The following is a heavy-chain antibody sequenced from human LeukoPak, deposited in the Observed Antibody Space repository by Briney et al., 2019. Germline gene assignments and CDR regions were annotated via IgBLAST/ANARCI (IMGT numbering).Heavy chain of an antibody. V-gene: IGHV3-23*01. D-gene: IGHD3-3*01. Sequence: GGSLRLSCAASGFTFSSYAMSWVRQAPGKGLEWVSAISGSGGSTYYADSVKGRFTISRDNSKNTLYLQMNSLRAEDTAVYYCAKDPLNLEWLLDFDYWGQGTLVTASS. J-gene: IGHJ4*02. CDR3: AKDPLNLEWLLDFDY. CDR2: ISGSGGST. CDR1: GFTFSSYA.